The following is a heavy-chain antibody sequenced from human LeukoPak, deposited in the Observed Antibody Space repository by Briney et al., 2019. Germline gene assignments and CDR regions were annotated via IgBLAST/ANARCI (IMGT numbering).Heavy chain of an antibody. D-gene: IGHD3-3*01. CDR1: GFTFSSYA. CDR2: ISGSGGST. CDR3: AKDGDEDFWSGGNWFDP. J-gene: IGHJ5*02. Sequence: GGSLRLSCAASGFTFSSYAMSWVRQAPGKGLEWVSAISGSGGSTYYADSVKGRFTISRDNSKNTLYLQMNSLRAEDTAVYYCAKDGDEDFWSGGNWFDPWGQGTLVTVSS. V-gene: IGHV3-23*01.